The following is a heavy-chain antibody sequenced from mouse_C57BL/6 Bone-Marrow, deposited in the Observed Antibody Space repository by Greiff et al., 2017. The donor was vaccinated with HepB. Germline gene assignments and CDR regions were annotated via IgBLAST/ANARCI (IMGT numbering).Heavy chain of an antibody. J-gene: IGHJ4*01. Sequence: EVHLVESGTVLARPGASVKMSCKTSGYTFTSYWMHWVKQRPGQGLEWIGAIYPGNSDTSYNQKFKGKAKLTAVTSASTAYMELSSLTNEDSAVYYCTSHGGSSYDYAMDYWGQGTSVTVSS. CDR2: IYPGNSDT. V-gene: IGHV1-5*01. CDR1: GYTFTSYW. CDR3: TSHGGSSYDYAMDY. D-gene: IGHD1-1*01.